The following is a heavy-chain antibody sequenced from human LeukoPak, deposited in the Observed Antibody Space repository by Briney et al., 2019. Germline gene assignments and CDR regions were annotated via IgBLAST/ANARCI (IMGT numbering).Heavy chain of an antibody. CDR3: ARLFFVIDT. J-gene: IGHJ5*02. V-gene: IGHV4-39*01. CDR2: VHYSGST. Sequence: PSEALSLSCTVSGASISNSAYYWLWIRQPPGEGLEGIGTVHYSGSTFYNPSLKSRVNISVDTSKNQFSLQLSSVTAADTAVYYCARLFFVIDTWGQGTLVTVSS. CDR1: GASISNSAYY. D-gene: IGHD3-3*01.